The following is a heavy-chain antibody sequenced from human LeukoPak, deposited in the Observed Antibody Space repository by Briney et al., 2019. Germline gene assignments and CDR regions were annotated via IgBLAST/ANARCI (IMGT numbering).Heavy chain of an antibody. J-gene: IGHJ6*03. CDR2: INHSGST. D-gene: IGHD1-26*01. Sequence: SETLSLTCAVYGGSFSGYYWSWIHQPPGKGLEWIGEINHSGSTNYNPSLKSRVTISVDTSKNQFSLKLSSVTAADTAVYYCARVRGSSGSYEYYHYMDVWGKGTTVTISS. CDR1: GGSFSGYY. CDR3: ARVRGSSGSYEYYHYMDV. V-gene: IGHV4-34*01.